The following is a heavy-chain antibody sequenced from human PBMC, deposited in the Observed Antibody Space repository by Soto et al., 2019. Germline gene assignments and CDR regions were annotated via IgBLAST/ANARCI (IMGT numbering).Heavy chain of an antibody. Sequence: GGSLRLSCAASGFTFSSYAMSWVRQAPGKGLEWVSAISGSGGSTYYADSVKGRFTISRDNSKNTLYLQMNSLRAEDTAVYYCAKGVEVDWGYEHAFDIWGQGTMVTVSS. J-gene: IGHJ3*02. CDR1: GFTFSSYA. CDR3: AKGVEVDWGYEHAFDI. V-gene: IGHV3-23*01. D-gene: IGHD3-9*01. CDR2: ISGSGGST.